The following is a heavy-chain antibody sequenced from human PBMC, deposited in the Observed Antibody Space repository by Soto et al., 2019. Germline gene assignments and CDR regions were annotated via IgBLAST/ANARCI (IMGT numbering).Heavy chain of an antibody. CDR3: ARIDSYYDFWSGYYWDYYYYSMDV. D-gene: IGHD3-3*01. J-gene: IGHJ6*02. CDR2: IYPGDSDT. CDR1: GYSFTSYW. Sequence: GESLKISCKGSGYSFTSYWIGWVRQMPGKGLEWMGIIYPGDSDTRYSPSFQGQVTISADKSISTAYLQWSSLKASDTAMYYCARIDSYYDFWSGYYWDYYYYSMDVWGQGTTVTVSS. V-gene: IGHV5-51*01.